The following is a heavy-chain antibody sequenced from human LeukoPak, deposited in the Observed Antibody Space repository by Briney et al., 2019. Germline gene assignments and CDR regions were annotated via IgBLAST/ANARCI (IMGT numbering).Heavy chain of an antibody. CDR3: ARGLGRTVMVTRGGVRFDY. J-gene: IGHJ4*02. CDR2: ISAYNGNT. D-gene: IGHD5-18*01. Sequence: GASVKVSCKASGYTFTSYGISWVRQAPGQGLEWMGWISAYNGNTNYAQKLQGRVTMTTDTSTSTAYMELRSLRSEDTAVYYCARGLGRTVMVTRGGVRFDYWGQGTLVTVSS. CDR1: GYTFTSYG. V-gene: IGHV1-18*01.